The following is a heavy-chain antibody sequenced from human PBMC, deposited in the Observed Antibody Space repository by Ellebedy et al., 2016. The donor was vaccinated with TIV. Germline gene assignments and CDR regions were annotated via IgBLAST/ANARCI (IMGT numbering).Heavy chain of an antibody. CDR1: GFTFSSFA. Sequence: GGSLRLXXAATGFTFSSFAMSWVRQAPGKGLEWVGFIRSKAYGGTTEYAASVKGRFTISRDDSKSIAYLQMNSLKTEDTAVYYCTRDRSAQLRYFDWLFADYWGQGTLVTVSS. D-gene: IGHD3-9*01. V-gene: IGHV3-49*04. CDR2: IRSKAYGGTT. CDR3: TRDRSAQLRYFDWLFADY. J-gene: IGHJ4*02.